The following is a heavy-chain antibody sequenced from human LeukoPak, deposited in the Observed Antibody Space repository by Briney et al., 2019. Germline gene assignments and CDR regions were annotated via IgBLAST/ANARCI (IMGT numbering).Heavy chain of an antibody. D-gene: IGHD1-7*01. J-gene: IGHJ6*03. Sequence: ASVKVSCKASGGTFSSYAISWVRQAPGQGLEWMGGIIPIFGTANYAQKFQGRVTITTDESTSTAYMELSSLRSEDTAVYYCARGELRDFYYYYYMDVWGKGTTVTVSS. CDR2: IIPIFGTA. V-gene: IGHV1-69*05. CDR1: GGTFSSYA. CDR3: ARGELRDFYYYYYMDV.